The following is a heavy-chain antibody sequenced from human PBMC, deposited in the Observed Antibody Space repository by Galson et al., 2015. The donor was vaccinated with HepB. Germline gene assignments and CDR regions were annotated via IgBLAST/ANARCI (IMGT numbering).Heavy chain of an antibody. Sequence: SLRLSCAASAFTFSNYYMSWGRQAPGQGLEWVSYISRSSSNTNYADSVQGRFTISRDNSKNSLYLQMNSLRAEDTAVYYCARVVVPAAMYWYFDHWGRGTLVTVSS. CDR2: ISRSSSNT. D-gene: IGHD2-2*01. V-gene: IGHV3-11*05. CDR1: AFTFSNYY. J-gene: IGHJ2*01. CDR3: ARVVVPAAMYWYFDH.